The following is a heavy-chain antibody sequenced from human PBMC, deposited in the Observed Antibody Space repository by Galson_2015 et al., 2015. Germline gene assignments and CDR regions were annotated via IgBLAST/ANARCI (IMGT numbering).Heavy chain of an antibody. Sequence: SLRLSCAASGFTFSSYAMSWVRQAPGKGLEWVSAISGSGGSTYYADSVKGRFTISGDNSKNTLYLQMNSLRAEDTAVYYCAKDGDMITFGGVIAPSFTPYFDYWGQGTLVTVSS. CDR3: AKDGDMITFGGVIAPSFTPYFDY. D-gene: IGHD3-16*02. J-gene: IGHJ4*02. CDR2: ISGSGGST. CDR1: GFTFSSYA. V-gene: IGHV3-23*01.